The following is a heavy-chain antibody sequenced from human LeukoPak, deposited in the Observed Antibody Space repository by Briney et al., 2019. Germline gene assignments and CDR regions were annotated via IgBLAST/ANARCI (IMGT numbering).Heavy chain of an antibody. D-gene: IGHD3-9*01. CDR1: GSTFSSYA. Sequence: GGSLRLSCAASGSTFSSYAMSWVRQAPGKGLEWVSAISGSGGSTYYADSVKGRFTISRDNSKNTLYLQMNSLRAEDTAVYYCAKTRGYDILTGYYTPFDYWGQGTLVTVSS. CDR2: ISGSGGST. CDR3: AKTRGYDILTGYYTPFDY. V-gene: IGHV3-23*01. J-gene: IGHJ4*02.